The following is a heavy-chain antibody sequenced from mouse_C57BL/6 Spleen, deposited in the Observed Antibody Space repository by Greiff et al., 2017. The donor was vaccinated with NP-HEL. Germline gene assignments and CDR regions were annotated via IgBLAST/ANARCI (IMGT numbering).Heavy chain of an antibody. V-gene: IGHV2-2*01. CDR1: GFSLTSYG. CDR2: IWSGGST. J-gene: IGHJ4*01. Sequence: VMLVESGPGLVQPSQSLSITCTVSGFSLTSYGVHWVRQSPGKGLEWLGVIWSGGSTDYNAAFISRLSISKDNSKSQVFFKMNSLQADDTAIYYCAGPLYGNPPMDYWGQGTSVTVSS. CDR3: AGPLYGNPPMDY. D-gene: IGHD2-1*01.